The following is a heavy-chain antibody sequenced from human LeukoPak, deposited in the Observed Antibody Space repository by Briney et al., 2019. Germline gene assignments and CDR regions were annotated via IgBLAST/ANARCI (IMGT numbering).Heavy chain of an antibody. CDR1: GGSISSGGYY. J-gene: IGHJ6*04. Sequence: SETLSLTCTVSGGSISSGGYYWSWIRQHPGKSLEWIGYIYYSGSTYYNPSLRSRVTISVDTSKNQFSLKLSSVTAADTAVYYCATMTIFGVVIDDVWGKGTTVTVSS. CDR3: ATMTIFGVVIDDV. CDR2: IYYSGST. D-gene: IGHD3-3*01. V-gene: IGHV4-31*03.